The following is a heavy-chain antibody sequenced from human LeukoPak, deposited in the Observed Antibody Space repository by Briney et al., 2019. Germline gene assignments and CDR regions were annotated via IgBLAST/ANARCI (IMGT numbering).Heavy chain of an antibody. CDR1: GYTFTSYA. D-gene: IGHD6-19*01. CDR3: ARDQREGYSSGWYGYTR. CDR2: INAGNGNT. J-gene: IGHJ4*02. Sequence: ASVKVSCKASGYTFTSYAMHWVRQAPGQRLEWMGWINAGNGNTKYSQKFQGRVTITRDTSASTAYMELSSLRSEDTAVYYCARDQREGYSSGWYGYTRWGQGTLVTVSS. V-gene: IGHV1-3*01.